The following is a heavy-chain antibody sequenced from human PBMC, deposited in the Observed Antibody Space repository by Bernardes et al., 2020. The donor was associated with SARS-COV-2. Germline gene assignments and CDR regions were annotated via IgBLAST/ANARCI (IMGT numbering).Heavy chain of an antibody. CDR3: ARQHLGGVTIFGVVTTDRYFDY. CDR1: GGSISSSSYY. V-gene: IGHV4-39*01. D-gene: IGHD3-3*01. Sequence: SETLSLTCTVSGGSISSSSYYWGWIRQPKGKGLEWIGNIYYRGSTYYNPSLKSRVTISVDTSKNQFSLKLSSVTAADTAVYYCARQHLGGVTIFGVVTTDRYFDYWGQGTLVTGSS. J-gene: IGHJ4*02. CDR2: IYYRGST.